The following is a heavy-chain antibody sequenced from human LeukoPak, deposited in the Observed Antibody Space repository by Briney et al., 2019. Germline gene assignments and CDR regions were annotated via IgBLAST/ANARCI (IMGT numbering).Heavy chain of an antibody. J-gene: IGHJ4*02. CDR2: ISYDGSNK. CDR3: AKDTSPGIAVAGDY. CDR1: GFTFSSYA. D-gene: IGHD6-19*01. Sequence: GGSLRLSCAASGFTFSSYAMHWVRQAPGKGLEWVAVISYDGSNKYYADSVKGRFTISRDNSKNTLYLQMNSLRAEDTALYYCAKDTSPGIAVAGDYWGQGTLVTVSS. V-gene: IGHV3-30-3*01.